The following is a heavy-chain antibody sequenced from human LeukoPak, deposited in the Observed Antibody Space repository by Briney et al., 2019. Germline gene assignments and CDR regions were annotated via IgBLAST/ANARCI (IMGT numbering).Heavy chain of an antibody. CDR2: IYYSGST. Sequence: PSETLSLTCTVSGGSISSGGYYWSWIRQPPGKGLEWIGYIYYSGSTKCNPSLKSRVTISVDTSKNQFSLKLSSVTAADTAVYYCARWGPNAFDIWGQGTMVTVSS. V-gene: IGHV4-61*08. CDR1: GGSISSGGYY. J-gene: IGHJ3*02. D-gene: IGHD3-16*01. CDR3: ARWGPNAFDI.